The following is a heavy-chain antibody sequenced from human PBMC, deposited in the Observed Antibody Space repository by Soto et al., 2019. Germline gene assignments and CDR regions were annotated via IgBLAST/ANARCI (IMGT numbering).Heavy chain of an antibody. D-gene: IGHD2-2*01. V-gene: IGHV3-23*01. CDR1: GFTFSNYA. CDR3: ARALGYCSSSSCTLDY. CDR2: ISASGGST. J-gene: IGHJ4*02. Sequence: GGSLRLSCAASGFTFSNYAMSWVRQAPGKGLEWVSVISASGGSTYYADSVKGRFTISRNNSKNTLYLQMNSLRAEDTAVYSCARALGYCSSSSCTLDYWGQGTLVTVYS.